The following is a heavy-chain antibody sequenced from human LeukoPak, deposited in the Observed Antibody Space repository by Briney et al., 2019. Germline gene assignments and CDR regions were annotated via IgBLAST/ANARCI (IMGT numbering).Heavy chain of an antibody. CDR3: ARVDSSNWYEYRGYFDY. CDR2: IYYSGST. D-gene: IGHD6-13*01. V-gene: IGHV4-59*01. CDR1: GGSISSYY. Sequence: PAETLSLTCTVSGGSISSYYWGWIRQPPGKGLEWIGDIYYSGSTNYNHSLKSRVTISVDTSKYQFSLKLSTVTAADTAVYYCARVDSSNWYEYRGYFDYWGQGTLVTVSS. J-gene: IGHJ4*02.